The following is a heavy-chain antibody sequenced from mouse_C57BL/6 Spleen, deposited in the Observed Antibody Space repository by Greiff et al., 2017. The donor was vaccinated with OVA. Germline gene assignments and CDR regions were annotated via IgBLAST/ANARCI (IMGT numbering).Heavy chain of an antibody. V-gene: IGHV1-82*01. CDR3: ARLWGTGYFDY. D-gene: IGHD3-3*01. CDR1: GYAFSSSW. CDR2: IYPGDGDT. J-gene: IGHJ2*01. Sequence: QVQLQQSGPELVKPGASVKVSCKASGYAFSSSWMHWVKQRPGQGLEWIGRIYPGDGDTNYNGKFKGKATLTADKSSSTAYMQLSSLTSEDSAVYFCARLWGTGYFDYWGQGTTLTVSS.